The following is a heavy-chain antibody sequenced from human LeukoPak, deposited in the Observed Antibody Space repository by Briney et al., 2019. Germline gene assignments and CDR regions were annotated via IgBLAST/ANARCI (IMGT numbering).Heavy chain of an antibody. CDR2: IILILGIA. CDR3: ASTPPRYSITMIVMGWFDP. V-gene: IGHV1-69*04. Sequence: SVKLSCKAAGCTFSSYAISWMRQAPAPGLEWMGRIILILGIANYAQKFQGRVKITADKSTSTAYMELSSLRSEDTAVYYCASTPPRYSITMIVMGWFDPGGQGTLVTVSS. CDR1: GCTFSSYA. J-gene: IGHJ5*02. D-gene: IGHD3-22*01.